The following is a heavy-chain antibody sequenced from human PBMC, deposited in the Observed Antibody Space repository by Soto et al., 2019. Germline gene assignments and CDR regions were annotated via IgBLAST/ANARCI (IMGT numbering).Heavy chain of an antibody. Sequence: QVQLQESGPGLVKPSETLSLTCTVSGGSVSSGDSYWSWIRQPPGKGLECIGYISYRGRNNYNPSLKSRVTISLDTSKNQLSLELTSVTAADTAMYFWPIDHVGSAFTFDYGAQGTLVTVSS. J-gene: IGHJ4*02. D-gene: IGHD2-15*01. V-gene: IGHV4-61*08. CDR1: GGSVSSGDSY. CDR2: ISYRGRN. CDR3: PIDHVGSAFTFDY.